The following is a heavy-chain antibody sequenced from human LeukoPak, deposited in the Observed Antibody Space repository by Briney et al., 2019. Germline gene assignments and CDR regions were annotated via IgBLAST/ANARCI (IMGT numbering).Heavy chain of an antibody. CDR1: GFTFSNYG. J-gene: IGHJ4*02. Sequence: PGGSLRLSCAASGFTFSNYGMHWVRQAPGKGLEWVAFVYYDGRNKFYAASVKGRFTISRDNSRNSLYIQMNCLRTEDSAVYYCVKDQGQVYGYFDSWGQGTLVTVSS. D-gene: IGHD6-6*01. CDR3: VKDQGQVYGYFDS. CDR2: VYYDGRNK. V-gene: IGHV3-30*02.